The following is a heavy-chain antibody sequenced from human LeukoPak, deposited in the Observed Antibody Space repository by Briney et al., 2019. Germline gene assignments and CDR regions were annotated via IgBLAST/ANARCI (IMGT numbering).Heavy chain of an antibody. Sequence: PGGSLRLSCAASGFTFSSYGMHWVRQAPGKGLEWVAFIRYDGSNKYYADSVKGRFTISRDNSKNTLYLQMNSLRAEDTAVYYCAKEKGYYDSSGYYFDYWGQGTLVTVSS. D-gene: IGHD3-22*01. V-gene: IGHV3-30*02. CDR3: AKEKGYYDSSGYYFDY. CDR1: GFTFSSYG. CDR2: IRYDGSNK. J-gene: IGHJ4*02.